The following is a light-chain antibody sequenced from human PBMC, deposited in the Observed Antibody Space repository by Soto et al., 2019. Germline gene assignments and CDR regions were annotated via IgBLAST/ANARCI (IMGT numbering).Light chain of an antibody. CDR3: QQSYSTPYT. Sequence: DIQMTQSPSSLSASVGDRVTITCRASQSISNYLNWYQHRPGEAPKFLIYVASRLQNGVPSRFSGSGSGIDFTLTISSLQPEDSATYYCQQSYSTPYTFGQGTKIEIK. CDR2: VAS. CDR1: QSISNY. V-gene: IGKV1-39*01. J-gene: IGKJ2*01.